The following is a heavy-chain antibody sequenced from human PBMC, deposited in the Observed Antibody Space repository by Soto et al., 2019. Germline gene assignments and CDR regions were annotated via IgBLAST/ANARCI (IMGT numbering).Heavy chain of an antibody. CDR2: IRRKANSYTT. CDR1: GLIFSDYH. Sequence: EVQLVESGGGLVQPGGSLRLSCAASGLIFSDYHMDWVRQAPGKGLEWVGRIRRKANSYTTEYAASVKGRFTISRDDSKNSLYLQMNSLKTEDTAVYYCAMLGGWSGASNDIDVWGQGTTVTVSS. V-gene: IGHV3-72*01. J-gene: IGHJ6*02. D-gene: IGHD6-19*01. CDR3: AMLGGWSGASNDIDV.